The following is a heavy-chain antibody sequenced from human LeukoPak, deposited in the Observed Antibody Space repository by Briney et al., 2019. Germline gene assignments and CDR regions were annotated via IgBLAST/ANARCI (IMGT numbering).Heavy chain of an antibody. Sequence: PSETLSLTCTVSGYSISSGYYWGWIRQPPGKGLEWIGSIYYSGSTYYNPSLKSRVTISVDTSKNQFSLKLSSVTAADTAVYYCARLTLLDYWGQGTLVTVSS. D-gene: IGHD1-14*01. CDR3: ARLTLLDY. J-gene: IGHJ4*02. CDR1: GYSISSGYY. CDR2: IYYSGST. V-gene: IGHV4-38-2*02.